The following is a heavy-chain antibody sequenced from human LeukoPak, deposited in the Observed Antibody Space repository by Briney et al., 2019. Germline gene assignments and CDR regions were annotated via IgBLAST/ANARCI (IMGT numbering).Heavy chain of an antibody. V-gene: IGHV3-20*04. J-gene: IGHJ4*02. CDR2: INWNGGST. D-gene: IGHD6-6*01. CDR1: GFTFSSYG. Sequence: GGSLRLSCAASGFTFSSYGMSWVRQAPGKGLEWVSGINWNGGSTGCADSVKGRFTISRDNAKNSLYLQMNSLRAEDTALYYCARDGSSSWGHYFDYWGQGTLVTVSS. CDR3: ARDGSSSWGHYFDY.